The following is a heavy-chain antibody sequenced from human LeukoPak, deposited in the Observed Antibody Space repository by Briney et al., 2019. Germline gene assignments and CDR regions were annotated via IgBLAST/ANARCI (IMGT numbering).Heavy chain of an antibody. CDR1: GFTFSSYW. CDR3: TTGYYYGSGSYYNTSYYFDY. Sequence: GGSLRLSCAASGFTFSSYWMTWVRQAPGKGLEWVGRIKSKTDGGTTDYAAPVKGRFTISRDDSKNTLYLQMNSLKTEDTAVYYCTTGYYYGSGSYYNTSYYFDYWGQGTLVTVSS. V-gene: IGHV3-15*01. CDR2: IKSKTDGGTT. D-gene: IGHD3-10*01. J-gene: IGHJ4*02.